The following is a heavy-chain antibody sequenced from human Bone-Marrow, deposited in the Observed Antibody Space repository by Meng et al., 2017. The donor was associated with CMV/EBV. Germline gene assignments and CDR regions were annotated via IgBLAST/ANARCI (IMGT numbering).Heavy chain of an antibody. Sequence: GSLRLSCIVSGGSSSSSRYYWGWIRQPPGKGLEWIGSIYYSGSTYYNPSLKSRVTISVDTSKNQFSLKLSSVTAADTAVYYCARSSTVTTNYYYGMDVWGQGTTVTVSS. CDR2: IYYSGST. J-gene: IGHJ6*02. D-gene: IGHD4-11*01. V-gene: IGHV4-39*01. CDR1: GGSSSSSRYY. CDR3: ARSSTVTTNYYYGMDV.